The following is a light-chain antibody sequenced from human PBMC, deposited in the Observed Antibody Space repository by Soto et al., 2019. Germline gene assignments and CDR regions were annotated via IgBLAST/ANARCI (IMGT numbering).Light chain of an antibody. Sequence: DIQMTQSPSSLYASIGDKVTITCRASQGISNYLAWYQQEPGKVPKLLIYSASTLQLGVPSRFSGSGSGTDFTLTISNLQPEDVATYYCQKHNSAPFTFGPGTKVDIK. V-gene: IGKV1-27*01. CDR2: SAS. CDR3: QKHNSAPFT. CDR1: QGISNY. J-gene: IGKJ3*01.